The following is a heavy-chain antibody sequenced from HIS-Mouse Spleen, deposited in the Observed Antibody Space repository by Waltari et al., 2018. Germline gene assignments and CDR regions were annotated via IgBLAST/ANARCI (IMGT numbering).Heavy chain of an antibody. V-gene: IGHV1-2*02. J-gene: IGHJ4*02. CDR2: INPNSGGT. Sequence: QVQLVQSGAEVKKPGASVKVSCKASGYTFTGSDIHWVRQAPGQGLEWMGWINPNSGGTNYAQKFQGRVTMTRDTSISTAYMELSRLRSDDTAVYYCARALGYSSGWYYFDYWGQGTLVTVSS. CDR3: ARALGYSSGWYYFDY. D-gene: IGHD6-19*01. CDR1: GYTFTGSD.